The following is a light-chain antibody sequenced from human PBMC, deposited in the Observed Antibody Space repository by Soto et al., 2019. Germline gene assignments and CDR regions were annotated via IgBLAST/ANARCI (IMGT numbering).Light chain of an antibody. CDR1: QSVSGTY. CDR2: GAS. Sequence: EIVLTQSPGTLSLSPGERATLSCRASQSVSGTYIAWYEQKPGQAPRLLIYGASSRATGIPDRFSGSGSGTDFTLTISRLEPEDFAVYYCQQYGSSPLTFGGGTKVEIK. V-gene: IGKV3-20*01. J-gene: IGKJ4*01. CDR3: QQYGSSPLT.